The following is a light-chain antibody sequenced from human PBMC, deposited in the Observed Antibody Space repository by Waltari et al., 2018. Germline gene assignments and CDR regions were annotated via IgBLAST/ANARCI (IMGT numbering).Light chain of an antibody. J-gene: IGLJ3*02. V-gene: IGLV3-19*01. Sequence: SSELTQDPAVSVALGQTVRITCQGDSLRSCYAPWYQQKAGQGPILVMYGKNNRPSGIPDRFSGSSSGNTASLTITGAQAEDEADYYCHCRDTSGTHWVFGGGTKLTVL. CDR3: HCRDTSGTHWV. CDR2: GKN. CDR1: SLRSCY.